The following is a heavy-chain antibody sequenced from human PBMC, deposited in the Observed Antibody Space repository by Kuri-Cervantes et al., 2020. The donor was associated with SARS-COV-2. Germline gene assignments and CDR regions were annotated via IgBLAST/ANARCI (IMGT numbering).Heavy chain of an antibody. CDR3: AKDRVGVLDS. CDR2: ISYDGSNE. D-gene: IGHD2-21*01. CDR1: GSTFSSCA. V-gene: IGHV3-30*01. J-gene: IGHJ5*01. Sequence: GGSLRLSCAASGSTFSSCAMHWVRLAPGKGLEWVAFISYDGSNEYYADSVRGRFTISRDNSNNTLYLQVNRLRAEDTALYYCAKDRVGVLDSWGQGTQVTVSS.